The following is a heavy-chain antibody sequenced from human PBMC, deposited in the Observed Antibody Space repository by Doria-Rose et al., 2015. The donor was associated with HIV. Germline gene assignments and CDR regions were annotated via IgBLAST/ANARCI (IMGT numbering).Heavy chain of an antibody. CDR2: IFSDDER. D-gene: IGHD6-13*01. CDR1: GVSLSSPGMG. Sequence: QVTLKESGPVLVKPTETLTLTCTVSGVSLSSPGMGVSWIRQPPGKALEWLANIFSDDERSYTTSLKSRLTISRGTSKSQVVLTMTDMDPVDTATYYCARIKSSRWYHKYYFDFWGQGTLSSSPQ. V-gene: IGHV2-26*01. CDR3: ARIKSSRWYHKYYFDF. J-gene: IGHJ4*02.